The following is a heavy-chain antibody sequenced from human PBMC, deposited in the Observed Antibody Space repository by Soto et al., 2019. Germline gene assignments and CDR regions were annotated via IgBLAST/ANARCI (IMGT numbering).Heavy chain of an antibody. J-gene: IGHJ5*02. CDR3: ARVIWSGHLTSDL. V-gene: IGHV3-48*02. CDR2: ISSSSSTI. D-gene: IGHD3-3*01. Sequence: EVQVVESGGGLVQPGGSRGLSFAASGFTFSSNTMNWVGQAPGKGLEWISYISSSSSTIYADSVKGRFTISRDNAKNSLYLQMNSLRDEDTAVYYCARVIWSGHLTSDLWGQGTLVTVSS. CDR1: GFTFSSNT.